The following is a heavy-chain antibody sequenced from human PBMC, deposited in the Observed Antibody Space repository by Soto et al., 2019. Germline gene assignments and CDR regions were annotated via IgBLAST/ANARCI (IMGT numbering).Heavy chain of an antibody. V-gene: IGHV3-23*01. D-gene: IGHD3-22*01. CDR3: AKGNYYYDSSGYSYYFDY. J-gene: IGHJ4*02. CDR1: GFTFSSYA. CDR2: ISGSGGST. Sequence: EVQLLESGGGLVQPGGSLRLSCAASGFTFSSYAMSWVRQAPGKGLEWVSAISGSGGSTYYADSVKGRFTISRDNSKNTLDLQMNSLRAEDTAVYYCAKGNYYYDSSGYSYYFDYWGQGTLVTVSS.